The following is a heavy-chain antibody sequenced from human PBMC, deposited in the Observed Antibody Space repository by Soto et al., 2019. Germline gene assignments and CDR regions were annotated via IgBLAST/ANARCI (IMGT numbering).Heavy chain of an antibody. CDR2: IIPICGTA. Sequence: ASVKVSCKASGGTFRSYAISWVRQAPGQGLEWMGGIIPICGTANYAQKFQGRVTITADESTSTAYMELSSLRSEDTAVYYCARGGVVVVAAHDAFDIWGQGTMVTVSS. J-gene: IGHJ3*02. CDR3: ARGGVVVVAAHDAFDI. D-gene: IGHD2-15*01. V-gene: IGHV1-69*13. CDR1: GGTFRSYA.